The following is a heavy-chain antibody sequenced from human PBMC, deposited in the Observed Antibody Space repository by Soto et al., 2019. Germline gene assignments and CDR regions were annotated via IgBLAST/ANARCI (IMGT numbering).Heavy chain of an antibody. CDR3: ATREKWASGWYHFDY. Sequence: GASVKVSCKVSGYTLTELSMHWVRQAPGKGLEWMGGFDPEDGETIYAQKFQGRVTMTEDTSTDTAYMELSSLRSEDTAVYYCATREKWASGWYHFDYWGQGTLVNVSS. V-gene: IGHV1-24*01. D-gene: IGHD6-19*01. CDR1: GYTLTELS. CDR2: FDPEDGET. J-gene: IGHJ4*02.